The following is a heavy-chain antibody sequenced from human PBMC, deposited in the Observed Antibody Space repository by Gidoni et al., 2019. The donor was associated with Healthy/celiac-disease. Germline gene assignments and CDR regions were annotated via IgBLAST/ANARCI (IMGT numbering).Heavy chain of an antibody. D-gene: IGHD3-10*01. CDR2: IVWEDDK. CDR3: ARTTMVRGVIIDAFDI. Sequence: QVTLRESGPALVKPTQTLTLTCTFSGFSLSTSGMCLSWIRQPPGKALEWRALIVWEDDKYYRTSLKTGLTISKDTSKNPVVLTMTNMDPVDTATYYCARTTMVRGVIIDAFDIWGQGTMVTVSS. V-gene: IGHV2-70*01. CDR1: GFSLSTSGMC. J-gene: IGHJ3*02.